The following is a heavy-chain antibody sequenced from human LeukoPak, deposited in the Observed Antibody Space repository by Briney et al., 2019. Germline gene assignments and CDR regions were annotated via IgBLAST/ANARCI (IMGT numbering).Heavy chain of an antibody. CDR1: GFTFSSYS. Sequence: GGSLRLSCAASGFTFSSYSMNWVRQAPGKGPEWVSYISSSSSTIYYADSVKGRFTISRDNAKNSLYLQMNSLRAEDTAVYYCARDLYDSSGSLDYWGQGTLVTVSS. V-gene: IGHV3-48*04. CDR2: ISSSSSTI. D-gene: IGHD3-22*01. CDR3: ARDLYDSSGSLDY. J-gene: IGHJ4*02.